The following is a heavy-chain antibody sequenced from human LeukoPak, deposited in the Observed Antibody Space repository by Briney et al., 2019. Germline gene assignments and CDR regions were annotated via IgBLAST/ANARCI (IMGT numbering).Heavy chain of an antibody. J-gene: IGHJ4*02. V-gene: IGHV3-7*01. Sequence: GGSLRLSCAASEFTFSSYWMSWVRQAPGKGLEWVANIKQDGSEKYYVDSVKGRFTISRDNAKNSLYLQMNSLRAEDTAVYYCARGLLRRAFDYWGQGTLVTVSS. CDR3: ARGLLRRAFDY. D-gene: IGHD4-17*01. CDR1: EFTFSSYW. CDR2: IKQDGSEK.